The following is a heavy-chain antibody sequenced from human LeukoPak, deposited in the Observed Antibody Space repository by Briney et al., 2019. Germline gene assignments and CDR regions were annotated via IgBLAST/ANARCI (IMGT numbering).Heavy chain of an antibody. CDR3: ARGAAAVAVRWFRL. CDR2: INHSGST. V-gene: IGHV4-34*01. Sequence: KPSETLSLTCAHHGGSFTVYYSCSIPDPPRKGREWGGEINHSGSTNYNPSPKSRVTISVDTSKNQVSLKLGSVTAADTAVYYCARGAAAVAVRWFRLGGRGTGVTVSS. J-gene: IGHJ4*02. D-gene: IGHD6-19*01. CDR1: GGSFTVYY.